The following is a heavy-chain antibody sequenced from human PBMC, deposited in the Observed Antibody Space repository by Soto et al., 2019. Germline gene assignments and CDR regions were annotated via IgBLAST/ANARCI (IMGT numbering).Heavy chain of an antibody. Sequence: SETLSLTCAVYGGSFSGYYLSWIRPPPGKGLEWIGEINHSGSTNYNPSLKSRVTITVDTSKNQFSLKLSSVTAADTAVYYCARVRLLGYCSGGSCYTMHFDYWGQGTLVTVSS. D-gene: IGHD2-15*01. J-gene: IGHJ4*02. CDR3: ARVRLLGYCSGGSCYTMHFDY. CDR2: INHSGST. V-gene: IGHV4-34*01. CDR1: GGSFSGYY.